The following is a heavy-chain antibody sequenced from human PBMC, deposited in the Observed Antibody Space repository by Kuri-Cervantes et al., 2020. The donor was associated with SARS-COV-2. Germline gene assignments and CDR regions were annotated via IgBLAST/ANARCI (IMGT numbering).Heavy chain of an antibody. CDR3: ATGSQWLGYLDY. V-gene: IGHV4-59*01. Sequence: GSLRLSCAVYGGSFSGYYWSWIRQPPGKGLEWIGYIYYSGSANYNPSLKSRVTISVDTSKDQFSLKLSSVTAADTAVYYCATGSQWLGYLDYWGQGTLVTVSS. CDR2: IYYSGSA. D-gene: IGHD6-19*01. J-gene: IGHJ4*02. CDR1: GGSFSGYY.